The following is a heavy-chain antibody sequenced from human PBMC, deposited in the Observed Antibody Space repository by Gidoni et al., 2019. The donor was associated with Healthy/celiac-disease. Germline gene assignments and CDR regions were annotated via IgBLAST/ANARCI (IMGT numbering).Heavy chain of an antibody. J-gene: IGHJ4*02. CDR3: AKKSRFQWLVRPHPFDY. Sequence: GRFTISRDNSKNTLYLQMNSLRAEDTAVYYCAKKSRFQWLVRPHPFDYWGQGTLVTVSS. D-gene: IGHD6-19*01. V-gene: IGHV3-23*01.